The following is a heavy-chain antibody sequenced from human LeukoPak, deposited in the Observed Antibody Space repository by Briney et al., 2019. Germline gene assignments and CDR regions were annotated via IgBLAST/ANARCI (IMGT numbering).Heavy chain of an antibody. Sequence: GGSLRLSCAASGFTFSSYDMHWVRQAPGEGLEWVGVVSYDETNKYFADSVKGRFTISRSNSQNTLYLQMNSLRAEDTAVYHCAKGSGGAAFDPWGQGTLVTVSS. CDR2: VSYDETNK. CDR1: GFTFSSYD. D-gene: IGHD2-15*01. V-gene: IGHV3-30*18. CDR3: AKGSGGAAFDP. J-gene: IGHJ5*02.